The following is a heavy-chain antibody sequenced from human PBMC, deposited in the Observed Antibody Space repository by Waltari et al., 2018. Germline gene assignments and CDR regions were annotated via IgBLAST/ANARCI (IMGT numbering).Heavy chain of an antibody. V-gene: IGHV4-38-2*01. CDR3: ARHGWLQDPAFDY. D-gene: IGHD5-12*01. CDR1: GYSISSGYY. J-gene: IGHJ4*02. Sequence: QVQLQESGPGLVKPSETLSLTCAVSGYSISSGYYWGWIRQPPGKGLEWIGSIYHSGRSYDNPSLKSRVTISVDTYKNQFSLKLSSVTAADTAVYYCARHGWLQDPAFDYWGQGTLVTVSS. CDR2: IYHSGRS.